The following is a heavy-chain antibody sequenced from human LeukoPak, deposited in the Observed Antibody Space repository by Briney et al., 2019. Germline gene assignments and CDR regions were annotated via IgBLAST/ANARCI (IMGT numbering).Heavy chain of an antibody. J-gene: IGHJ4*02. CDR3: ARDYLLPSIDGYNPDY. V-gene: IGHV1-24*01. CDR2: FDPEDGET. D-gene: IGHD5-24*01. CDR1: GYTLTELS. Sequence: ASVKVSCKVSGYTLTELSMHWVRQAPGKGLEWMGGFDPEDGETIYAQKFQGRVTMTEDTSTDTAYMELSSLRSEDTAVYYCARDYLLPSIDGYNPDYWGQGTLVTVSS.